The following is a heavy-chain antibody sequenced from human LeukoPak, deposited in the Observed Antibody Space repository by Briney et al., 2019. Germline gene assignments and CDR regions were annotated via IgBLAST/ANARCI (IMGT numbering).Heavy chain of an antibody. D-gene: IGHD4-17*01. CDR2: IIPILGIA. Sequence: SLKVSCKASGGTFTSYTISWVRQAPGQGLEWMGRIIPILGIANYAQKFQGRVTITADRSTSTAYMELSSLRSEDTAVYYCARDSATADYWGQGTLVTVSS. J-gene: IGHJ4*02. CDR3: ARDSATADY. CDR1: GGTFTSYT. V-gene: IGHV1-69*04.